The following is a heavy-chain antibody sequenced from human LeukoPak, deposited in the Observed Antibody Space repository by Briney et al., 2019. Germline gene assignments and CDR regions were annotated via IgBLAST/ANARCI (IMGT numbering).Heavy chain of an antibody. CDR2: INHSGST. Sequence: SETLSLTCAVYGGPFSGYYWSWIRQPPGKGLEWIGEINHSGSTNYNPSLKSRVTISVDTSKNQFSLKLSSVTAADTAVYYCARGQYSGYDWARYYYYGMDVWGKGTTVTVSS. V-gene: IGHV4-34*01. CDR3: ARGQYSGYDWARYYYYGMDV. CDR1: GGPFSGYY. J-gene: IGHJ6*04. D-gene: IGHD5-12*01.